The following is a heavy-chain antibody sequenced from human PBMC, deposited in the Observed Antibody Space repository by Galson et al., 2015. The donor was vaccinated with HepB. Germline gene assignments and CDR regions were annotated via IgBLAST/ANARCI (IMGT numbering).Heavy chain of an antibody. CDR2: INTGGST. V-gene: IGHV3-66*01. D-gene: IGHD2-8*01. CDR3: ATYCAYGVCYDYFDY. Sequence: SLRLSCAASGFSVGSKYMNWVRQAPGKGLEWVSVINTGGSTYYADSVKGRFTVSRDNSKNTLYLHMNSLRAEDTAIYYCATYCAYGVCYDYFDYWGRGTLVTVSS. J-gene: IGHJ4*02. CDR1: GFSVGSKY.